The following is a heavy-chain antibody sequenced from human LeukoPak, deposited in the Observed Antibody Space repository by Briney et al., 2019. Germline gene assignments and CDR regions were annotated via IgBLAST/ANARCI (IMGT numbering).Heavy chain of an antibody. Sequence: GGSLRLSCAASGFTSSSYAMSWVRQAPGKGLEWVSAISGRGGSTYYADSVKGRFTISRDNSKNTLYLQMNSLRAEDTAVYYCAKPMVRGVRYYYYYGMDVWGQGTTVTVSS. CDR3: AKPMVRGVRYYYYYGMDV. J-gene: IGHJ6*02. CDR2: ISGRGGST. D-gene: IGHD3-10*01. V-gene: IGHV3-23*01. CDR1: GFTSSSYA.